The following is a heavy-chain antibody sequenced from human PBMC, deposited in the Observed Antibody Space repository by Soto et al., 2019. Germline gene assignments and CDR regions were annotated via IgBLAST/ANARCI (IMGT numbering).Heavy chain of an antibody. CDR2: ISYDGSNK. J-gene: IGHJ3*02. V-gene: IGHV3-30*18. Sequence: GGSLRLSCAASGFTFSSYGMHWVRQAPGKGLEWVAVISYDGSNKYYADSVKGRFTISRDNSKNTLYLQMNSLRAEDTAVYYCAKFYGADAFDIWGQGTMVTVSS. CDR1: GFTFSSYG. CDR3: AKFYGADAFDI. D-gene: IGHD3-10*01.